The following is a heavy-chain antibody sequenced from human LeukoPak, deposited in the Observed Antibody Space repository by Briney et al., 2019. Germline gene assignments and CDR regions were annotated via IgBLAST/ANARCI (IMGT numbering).Heavy chain of an antibody. V-gene: IGHV5-51*01. CDR3: ARHDSASYDILTGYSYYYYGMDV. Sequence: GESLKISCKGSGNSFASYWIGWVRQMPGKGLEWMGIIYPGDSDTRYSPSFQGQVTISADKSISTAYLQWSSLKASDTAMYYCARHDSASYDILTGYSYYYYGMDVWGQGTAVTVSS. D-gene: IGHD3-9*01. CDR2: IYPGDSDT. J-gene: IGHJ6*02. CDR1: GNSFASYW.